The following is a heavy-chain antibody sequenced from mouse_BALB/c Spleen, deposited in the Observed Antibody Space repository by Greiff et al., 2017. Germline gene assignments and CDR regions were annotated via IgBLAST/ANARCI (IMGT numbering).Heavy chain of an antibody. D-gene: IGHD2-14*01. Sequence: EVKLQESGGGLVQPGGSRKLSCAASGFTFSSFGMHWVRQAPEKGLEWVAYISSGSSTIYYADTVKGRFTISRDNPKNTLFLQMTSLRSEDTAMYYCARRYDDGDYYAMDYWGQGTSVTVSS. V-gene: IGHV5-17*02. CDR2: ISSGSSTI. CDR1: GFTFSSFG. J-gene: IGHJ4*01. CDR3: ARRYDDGDYYAMDY.